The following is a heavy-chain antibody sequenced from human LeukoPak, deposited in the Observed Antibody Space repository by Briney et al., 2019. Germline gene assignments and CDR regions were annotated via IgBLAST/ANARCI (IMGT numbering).Heavy chain of an antibody. V-gene: IGHV3-7*01. Sequence: GSLRLSCVASGFTFSSRDWMTWVRQAPGKGLEWVANIKQDGSEKNYVDSVKGRFTISRDNAKNSVDLQMNSLRAEDTAVYYCGREFAGGFIVFGGKNGFAPGGKETLVPVS. CDR1: GFTFSSRDW. D-gene: IGHD3-16*01. CDR3: GREFAGGFIVFGGKNGFAP. CDR2: IKQDGSEK. J-gene: IGHJ5*02.